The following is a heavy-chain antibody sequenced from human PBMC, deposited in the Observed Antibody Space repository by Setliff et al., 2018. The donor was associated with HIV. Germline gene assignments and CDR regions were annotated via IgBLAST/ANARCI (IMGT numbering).Heavy chain of an antibody. D-gene: IGHD3-10*01. CDR1: DDPINSFY. CDR3: ARTPEDSDQYFFDR. V-gene: IGHV4-4*09. J-gene: IGHJ4*02. Sequence: TLSLTCTVSDDPINSFYWSWVRRPPGKGLEWIGYIYTSGSTNYNPSLEGRVAISVDTSKNQFSLKLSSVTAADTAVYYCARTPEDSDQYFFDRWGQGTLGTVAS. CDR2: IYTSGST.